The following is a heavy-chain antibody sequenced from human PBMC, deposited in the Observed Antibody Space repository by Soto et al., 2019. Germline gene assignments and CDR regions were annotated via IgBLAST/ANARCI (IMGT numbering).Heavy chain of an antibody. V-gene: IGHV1-24*01. CDR3: AREGWFGEFGRMDV. J-gene: IGHJ6*03. Sequence: GASVKVSCKVSGYTLTELSMHWVRQAPGKGLEWMGGFDPEDGDTNYAQKFQGRVTMTKDTSTNTAYMELSSLRSDDTAVYYCAREGWFGEFGRMDVWGKGTTVTVSS. D-gene: IGHD3-10*01. CDR1: GYTLTELS. CDR2: FDPEDGDT.